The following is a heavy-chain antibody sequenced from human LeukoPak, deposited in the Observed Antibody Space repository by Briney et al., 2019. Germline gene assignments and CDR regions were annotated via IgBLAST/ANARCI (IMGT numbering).Heavy chain of an antibody. Sequence: ASVKVSCKASGYTFTGYYMHWVRQAPGQGLEWMGWINPNSGGTNYAQKFQGRVTMTRDTSISTAYMELSRLRSDDTAVYYCARERGQRLKSATSSSFLWGQGTLVTVSS. D-gene: IGHD6-13*01. V-gene: IGHV1-2*02. J-gene: IGHJ4*02. CDR2: INPNSGGT. CDR1: GYTFTGYY. CDR3: ARERGQRLKSATSSSFL.